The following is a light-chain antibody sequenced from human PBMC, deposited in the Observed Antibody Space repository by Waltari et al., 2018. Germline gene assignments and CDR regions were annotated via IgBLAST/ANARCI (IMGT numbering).Light chain of an antibody. V-gene: IGKV3-20*01. J-gene: IGKJ2*01. CDR3: QHYGTSLMYA. CDR2: SAS. CDR1: QSVRGDF. Sequence: ETVLTQSPGTSSLSPGDRAPLSGRASQSVRGDFLAWYQQRRGQAPRLLIYSASNRAPGIPERFSGSGSGTDFTLTISGLEPEDFAVYYCQHYGTSLMYAFGQGTKVEIK.